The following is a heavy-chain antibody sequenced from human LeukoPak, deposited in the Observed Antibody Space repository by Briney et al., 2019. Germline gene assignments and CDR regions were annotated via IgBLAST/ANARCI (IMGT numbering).Heavy chain of an antibody. CDR2: INPSDDST. CDR3: ARAHYDSSAYHHAVYFDY. CDR1: GYTFNSYY. Sequence: ASVKVSCKASGYTFNSYYMRWVRQAPGQGLEWMGIINPSDDSTRYAQKFQGRVTMTKDTSTNTVYMDLSSLSSDDTAVYYCARAHYDSSAYHHAVYFDYWGQGTLVTVSS. D-gene: IGHD3-22*01. J-gene: IGHJ4*02. V-gene: IGHV1-46*02.